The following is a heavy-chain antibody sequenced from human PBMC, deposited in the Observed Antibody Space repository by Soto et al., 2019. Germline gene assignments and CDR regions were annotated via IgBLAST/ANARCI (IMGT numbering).Heavy chain of an antibody. V-gene: IGHV3-23*01. D-gene: IGHD1-26*01. CDR3: AKDAVSYNGKWDWFDS. CDR2: IGGSNTDR. J-gene: IGHJ5*01. Sequence: DVQLLQSGGGLVQPGGSLTLSCAASRFIFSDYAMNWVRQAPGKGLEWVSSIGGSNTDRYYADSVKGRFIISRDNSKNKMYLQMNSRRDDDTAVYYCAKDAVSYNGKWDWFDSWGQGTLVTVSS. CDR1: RFIFSDYA.